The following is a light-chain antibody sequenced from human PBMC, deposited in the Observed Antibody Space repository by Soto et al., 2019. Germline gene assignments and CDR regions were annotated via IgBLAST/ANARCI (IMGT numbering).Light chain of an antibody. CDR2: DDD. J-gene: IGLJ1*01. Sequence: QSVMTQPPSVSAAPGQKVTISCSGSSSNIGGNSVSWYQQLPGTAPKLLIYDDDKRPSGIPDRFSGSKSDTSATLGITGFQTGDEADYYCGSWDSSLSAYVFATGTKLTVL. CDR1: SSNIGGNS. V-gene: IGLV1-51*01. CDR3: GSWDSSLSAYV.